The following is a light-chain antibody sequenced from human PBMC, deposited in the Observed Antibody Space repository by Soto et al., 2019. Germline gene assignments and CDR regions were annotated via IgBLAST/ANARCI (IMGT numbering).Light chain of an antibody. CDR3: QQYNSYSPT. CDR2: KAS. V-gene: IGKV1-5*03. J-gene: IGKJ1*01. CDR1: QSISVW. Sequence: DIQMTQSPSTLSASVGDRVTITCRASQSISVWLAWYQQKAGKAPNLLIYKASRLESGVPSRFSGSGSETEFTLTISGLQPCDSATYYCQQYNSYSPTFGQGTKVEVK.